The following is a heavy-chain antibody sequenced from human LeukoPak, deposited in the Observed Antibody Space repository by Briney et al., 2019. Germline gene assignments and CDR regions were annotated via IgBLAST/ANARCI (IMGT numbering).Heavy chain of an antibody. J-gene: IGHJ6*03. Sequence: GGSLRLSCAASGFTFSSYSMNWVRQAPGKGLEWVSSISSSSSYIYYADSVKGRFTISRDNAKNSLYLQMNSLRAEDTAVYYCARVPVDTAMVPYYYYYMDVWGKGTTVTVSS. V-gene: IGHV3-21*01. CDR2: ISSSSSYI. CDR1: GFTFSSYS. CDR3: ARVPVDTAMVPYYYYYMDV. D-gene: IGHD5-18*01.